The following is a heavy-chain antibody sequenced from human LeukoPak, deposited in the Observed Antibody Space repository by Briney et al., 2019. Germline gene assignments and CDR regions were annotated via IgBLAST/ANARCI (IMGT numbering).Heavy chain of an antibody. V-gene: IGHV4-39*01. CDR2: IYNSGST. CDR1: GGSISSSTYY. D-gene: IGHD2-15*01. J-gene: IGHJ4*02. Sequence: PSETLSLTCSVSGGSISSSTYYWGWIRQPPGKGLEWIGNIYNSGSTYYNPSLKSRVTISVDTSKNQFSLKLSSVTAADTAVYYCARLGSADFDSWGQGTLVTVSS. CDR3: ARLGSADFDS.